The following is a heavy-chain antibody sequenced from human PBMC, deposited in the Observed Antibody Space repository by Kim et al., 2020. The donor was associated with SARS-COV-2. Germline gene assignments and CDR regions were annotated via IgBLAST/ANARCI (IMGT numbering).Heavy chain of an antibody. D-gene: IGHD6-19*01. Sequence: GGSLRLSCAASGFTFSSYAMSWVRQAPGKGLEWVSVIYSGGSSTYYADSVKGRFTISRDNSKNTLYLQMNSLRAEDTAVYYCAKDNTRLGIAVAGTRVDYFDYWGQGTLVTVSS. V-gene: IGHV3-23*03. CDR1: GFTFSSYA. CDR2: IYSGGSST. CDR3: AKDNTRLGIAVAGTRVDYFDY. J-gene: IGHJ4*02.